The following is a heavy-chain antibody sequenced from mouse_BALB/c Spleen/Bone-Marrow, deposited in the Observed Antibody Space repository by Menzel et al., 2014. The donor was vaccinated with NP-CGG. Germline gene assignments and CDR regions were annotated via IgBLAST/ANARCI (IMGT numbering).Heavy chain of an antibody. J-gene: IGHJ2*01. V-gene: IGHV1-80*01. Sequence: VKLMESGAELVKPGASVKLSCKASGYTFTSYYMYWVKQRPGQGLEWIGQIYPGDGDTDYNGKFKDKATLTADKSSNTAYMQLSSLTSEDSAVYFCARGGISVDYWGQGTTLTVSS. CDR3: ARGGISVDY. CDR2: IYPGDGDT. CDR1: GYTFTSYY.